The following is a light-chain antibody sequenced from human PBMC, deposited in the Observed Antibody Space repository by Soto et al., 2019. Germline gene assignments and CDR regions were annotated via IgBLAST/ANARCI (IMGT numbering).Light chain of an antibody. Sequence: EIVMTQSPATLSVSPGERATLSCRASQSVSSNLAWYQQKPGQAPRLLIYGASTRATGIPARFSGSGSGTEFTLTISSLQSEDCAVYYCQQYNNWRGTFGQGTKLEIK. V-gene: IGKV3-15*01. J-gene: IGKJ2*01. CDR2: GAS. CDR1: QSVSSN. CDR3: QQYNNWRGT.